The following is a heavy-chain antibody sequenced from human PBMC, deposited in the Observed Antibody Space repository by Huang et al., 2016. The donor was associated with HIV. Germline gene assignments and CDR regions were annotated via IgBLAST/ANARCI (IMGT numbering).Heavy chain of an antibody. V-gene: IGHV3-21*01. CDR2: ISSSSSYM. J-gene: IGHJ4*02. CDR1: GFTFSSYT. Sequence: GFTFSSYTMNWVRQAPGKGLEWVSSISSSSSYMSYADSVKGRFAISRDNAKNSLDLQMNSLRAEDSAVYYCATMMGYCSSVSCPGRCFDFWGQGTLVTVSS. D-gene: IGHD2-2*01. CDR3: ATMMGYCSSVSCPGRCFDF.